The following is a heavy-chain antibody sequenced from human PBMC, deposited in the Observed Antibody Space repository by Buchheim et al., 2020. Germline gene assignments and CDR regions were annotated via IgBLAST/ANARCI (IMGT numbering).Heavy chain of an antibody. Sequence: EVQLLESGGGLVQPGGSLRLSCAASGFTFSSYAMSWVRQAPGKGLEWVSGISGSGGGTYYADSVKGRFTISRDNSKNTLYLQKYSLRVEDTAVYYCAKDTVKITRGSLDYWGQGTL. CDR3: AKDTVKITRGSLDY. CDR2: ISGSGGGT. V-gene: IGHV3-23*01. CDR1: GFTFSSYA. D-gene: IGHD3-10*01. J-gene: IGHJ4*02.